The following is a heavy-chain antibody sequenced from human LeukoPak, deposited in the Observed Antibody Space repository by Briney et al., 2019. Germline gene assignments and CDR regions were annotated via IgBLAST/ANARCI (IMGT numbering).Heavy chain of an antibody. J-gene: IGHJ4*02. CDR2: IYPGDSDT. CDR3: ARQNDFRLDY. V-gene: IGHV5-51*01. CDR1: GCPFSSYW. Sequence: GGSLKISCKGPGCPFSSYWIGWVRQLPGKGLGWMGIIYPGDSDTRYSPSLQGQVTISVDTSIGTAYLQWSSLKASDTAIYYCARQNDFRLDYWGQGTLVTVSS. D-gene: IGHD3-3*01.